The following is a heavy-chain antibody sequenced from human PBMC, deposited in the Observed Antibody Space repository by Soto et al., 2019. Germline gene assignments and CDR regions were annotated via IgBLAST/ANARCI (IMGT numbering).Heavy chain of an antibody. Sequence: SETLSLTCAVYGGSFSGYYWTWIRQPPGTGLEWIGEINHSGSTNYNPSLKSRVTISVDTSKNQFSLKLTSVTAADTAVYYCAHSSRDGYVQLAFFDYWGQGALVTVSS. J-gene: IGHJ4*02. CDR3: AHSSRDGYVQLAFFDY. V-gene: IGHV4-34*01. CDR2: INHSGST. CDR1: GGSFSGYY. D-gene: IGHD5-12*01.